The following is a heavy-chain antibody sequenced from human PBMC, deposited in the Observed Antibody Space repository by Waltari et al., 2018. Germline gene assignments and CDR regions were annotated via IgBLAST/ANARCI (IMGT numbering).Heavy chain of an antibody. CDR2: ITVGDDT. CDR3: ATPFYNWDDPLHS. J-gene: IGHJ4*02. D-gene: IGHD1-20*01. CDR1: GVTFSNYA. V-gene: IGHV3-23*01. Sequence: EVQVLASGGDLVKSGGSLRLSRAASGVTFSNYAVNWVCLAPGTGLEWFSAITVGDDTYYADSVKGRFTISRDTSKDTVYLQMNGLRADDTAVYYCATPFYNWDDPLHSWGPGTLVTVSS.